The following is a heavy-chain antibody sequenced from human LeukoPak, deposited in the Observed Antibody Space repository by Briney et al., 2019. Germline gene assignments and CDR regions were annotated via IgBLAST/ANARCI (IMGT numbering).Heavy chain of an antibody. CDR1: GYTFTGYY. D-gene: IGHD3-9*01. V-gene: IGHV1-46*01. CDR3: ARQITSAQYYDILTGTYDAFDI. Sequence: ASVKVSCKASGYTFTGYYIHWVRQAPGQGLEWMGIINPSGGSTSYAQKFQGRVTMTRDTSTSTVYMELSSLRSEDTAVYYCARQITSAQYYDILTGTYDAFDIWGQGTMVTVSS. CDR2: INPSGGST. J-gene: IGHJ3*02.